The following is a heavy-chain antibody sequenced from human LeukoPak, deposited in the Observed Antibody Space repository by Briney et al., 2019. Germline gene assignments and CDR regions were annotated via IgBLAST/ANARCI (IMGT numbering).Heavy chain of an antibody. D-gene: IGHD6-13*01. V-gene: IGHV3-30*02. CDR3: AKDPLGEVAAAGFFDY. Sequence: GGSLRLSCAASGFTFSSYGMHWVRQAPGKGLEWVAFIRYDGSNKYYADSVKGRFTISRDNSKNTLYLQMNSLRAEDTAVYYCAKDPLGEVAAAGFFDYWGQGTLVTVSS. J-gene: IGHJ4*02. CDR2: IRYDGSNK. CDR1: GFTFSSYG.